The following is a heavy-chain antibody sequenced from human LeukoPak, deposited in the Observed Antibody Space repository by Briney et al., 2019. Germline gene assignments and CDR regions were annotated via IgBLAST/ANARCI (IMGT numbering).Heavy chain of an antibody. CDR3: ATYSTKNAREFES. Sequence: HPGGSLRLSCAASGFTFSSYGMHWVRQAPGKGLEWVANIKTDGSEKYYVDSVKGRFTISRDNAKNSLYLQMNSLRAEDTAVYYCATYSTKNAREFESWGQGTLVTVSS. J-gene: IGHJ5*01. D-gene: IGHD2/OR15-2a*01. CDR1: GFTFSSYG. CDR2: IKTDGSEK. V-gene: IGHV3-7*01.